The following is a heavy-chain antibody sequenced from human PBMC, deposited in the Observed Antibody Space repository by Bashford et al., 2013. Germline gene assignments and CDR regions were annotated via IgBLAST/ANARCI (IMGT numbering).Heavy chain of an antibody. V-gene: IGHV4-59*01. Sequence: SETLSLTCTVSGGSISGYYWSWIRRSPGRGLEWIGYIYYTGTANYSPSLKSRVTISVHTSKAQFSLRLTSVTAADTAVYFCARSGRVGPNPEGREIDIWGPGTVVTVSS. CDR1: GGSISGYY. CDR2: IYYTGTA. CDR3: ARSGRVGPNPEGREIDI. J-gene: IGHJ3*02. D-gene: IGHD1-26*01.